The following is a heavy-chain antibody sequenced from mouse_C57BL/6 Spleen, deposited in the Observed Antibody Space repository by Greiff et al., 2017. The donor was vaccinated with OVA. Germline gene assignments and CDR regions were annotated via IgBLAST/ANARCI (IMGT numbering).Heavy chain of an antibody. V-gene: IGHV1-85*01. CDR2: IYPRDGST. CDR1: GYTFTSYD. J-gene: IGHJ3*01. D-gene: IGHD2-5*01. CDR3: AREGYSNYVWFAY. Sequence: QVHVKQSGPELVKPGASVKLSCKASGYTFTSYDINWVKQRPGQGLEWIGWIYPRDGSTKYNEKFKGKATLTVDTSSSTAYMELHSLTSEDSAVYFCAREGYSNYVWFAYWGQGTLVTVSA.